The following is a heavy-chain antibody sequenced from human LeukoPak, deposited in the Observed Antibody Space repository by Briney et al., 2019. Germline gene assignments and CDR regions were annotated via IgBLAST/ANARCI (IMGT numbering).Heavy chain of an antibody. Sequence: GGSLRLLCAASGFTFSSYAMSWVRQAPGKGLEWVATISGSGGSTYYADSVKGRFTISRDNSKNTLYLQMNSLRAEDTAVYHCAKAIRTSCYGCNMDVWGKGTTVTVSS. V-gene: IGHV3-23*01. CDR1: GFTFSSYA. J-gene: IGHJ6*03. CDR3: AKAIRTSCYGCNMDV. D-gene: IGHD2-2*01. CDR2: ISGSGGST.